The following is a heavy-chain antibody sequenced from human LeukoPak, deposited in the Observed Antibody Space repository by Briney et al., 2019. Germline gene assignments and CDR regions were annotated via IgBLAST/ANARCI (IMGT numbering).Heavy chain of an antibody. J-gene: IGHJ4*02. CDR1: GNSISSGDYY. Sequence: SATLSLTCTVSGNSISSGDYYWSWIRQPAGKGLEWIGRIYTSGSTTYNPSLKSRVTISGDTSENQFSLRLSSVTAADTAVYYCARASYSYDISGWVPFDYWGQETLVTVSS. V-gene: IGHV4-61*02. D-gene: IGHD3-22*01. CDR2: IYTSGST. CDR3: ARASYSYDISGWVPFDY.